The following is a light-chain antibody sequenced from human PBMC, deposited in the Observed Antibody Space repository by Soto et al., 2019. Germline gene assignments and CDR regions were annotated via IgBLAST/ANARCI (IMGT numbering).Light chain of an antibody. Sequence: QSALTQPRSVSGSPGQSVTISCTGTSSDVGVYNYVSWYQQHPGKAPKLMIYDVTKRPSGVPDRFSGSKSANTASLTISGLQADDEADYYCCSYAGNYTLLFGGGTKVTVL. V-gene: IGLV2-11*01. J-gene: IGLJ2*01. CDR3: CSYAGNYTLL. CDR2: DVT. CDR1: SSDVGVYNY.